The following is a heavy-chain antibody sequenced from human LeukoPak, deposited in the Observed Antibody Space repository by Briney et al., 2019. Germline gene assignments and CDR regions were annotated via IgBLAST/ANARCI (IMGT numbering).Heavy chain of an antibody. CDR1: GFTFSSYG. V-gene: IGHV3-30*02. D-gene: IGHD6-19*01. CDR2: IRYDGSNK. Sequence: PGGSLRLSCAASGFTFSSYGMHWVRQAPGKGLEWVAFIRYDGSNKYYADSVTGRFTISRDNSRNTLYPQMNSLRAEDTAVYYCAKTPVPYSSGWYALDYWGQGTLVTVSS. CDR3: AKTPVPYSSGWYALDY. J-gene: IGHJ4*02.